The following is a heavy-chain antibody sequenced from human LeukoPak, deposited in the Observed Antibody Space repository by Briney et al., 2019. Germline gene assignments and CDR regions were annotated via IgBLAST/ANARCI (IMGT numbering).Heavy chain of an antibody. D-gene: IGHD1-26*01. V-gene: IGHV3-48*01. CDR3: ARAAKWEFYHYYMDI. CDR1: EFTFSSYS. Sequence: GGSLRLSCVASEFTFSSYSMIWVRQAPGKGLEWISYISNGSGNRYYADSVKGRFNISRDNARNLLYLQMNNLRADDTAVYYCARAAKWEFYHYYMDIWGKGTTVAVSS. CDR2: ISNGSGNR. J-gene: IGHJ6*03.